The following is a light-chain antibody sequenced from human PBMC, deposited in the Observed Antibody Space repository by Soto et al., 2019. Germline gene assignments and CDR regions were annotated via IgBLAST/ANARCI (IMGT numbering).Light chain of an antibody. J-gene: IGKJ2*02. CDR1: QSVSSN. Sequence: EIVMTQSPATLSVSPGDRATLSCRASQSVSSNLAWYQQKPGQAPRLLIYGASTMATGIPARFSGSGSGTELTLIISSLQSEDFAFNYCQQYNNWPPWTFGQGTKLEI. V-gene: IGKV3-15*01. CDR3: QQYNNWPPWT. CDR2: GAS.